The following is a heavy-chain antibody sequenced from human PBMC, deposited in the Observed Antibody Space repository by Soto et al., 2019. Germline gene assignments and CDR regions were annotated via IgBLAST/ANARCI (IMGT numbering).Heavy chain of an antibody. CDR3: AKDRGLGSPVSCGLDV. CDR2: ISSKSNQI. Sequence: EVQVVESGGGLVKPGGSLRLSCAASGFTFNNYNMNWVRQGPGKGLEWVASISSKSNQIFHADSVKGRFTISRDNAKNSLYLQMNSLRAEDTAVYYCAKDRGLGSPVSCGLDVCGQGNKVTVSS. J-gene: IGHJ6*02. CDR1: GFTFNNYN. D-gene: IGHD3-10*01. V-gene: IGHV3-21*01.